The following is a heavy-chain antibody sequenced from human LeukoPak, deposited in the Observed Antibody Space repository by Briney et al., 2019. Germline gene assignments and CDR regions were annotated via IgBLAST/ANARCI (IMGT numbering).Heavy chain of an antibody. V-gene: IGHV3-30*03. J-gene: IGHJ4*02. CDR2: ISHDGSNP. CDR3: ASSYDSSGYRDY. CDR1: GFTFSSYG. Sequence: GGSLRLSCAASGFTFSSYGMPWVRQAPGKGLEWVAVISHDGSNPYYADSVKGRFTISRDNSKNTLYLQMNSLRAEDTAVYYCASSYDSSGYRDYWGQGTLVTVSS. D-gene: IGHD3-22*01.